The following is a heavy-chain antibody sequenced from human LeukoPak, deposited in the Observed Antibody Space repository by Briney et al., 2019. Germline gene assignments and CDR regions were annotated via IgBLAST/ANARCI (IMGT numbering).Heavy chain of an antibody. J-gene: IGHJ4*02. Sequence: ASVKVSCKASGYTFTGYYMHWVRQAPGQGLEWMGRINPNSGGTNYAQKFQGRVTMTRDTSISTAYMELSRLRSDDTAVYYCARDRCSSTSCYEEFDYWGQGALVTVSS. CDR3: ARDRCSSTSCYEEFDY. V-gene: IGHV1-2*06. CDR1: GYTFTGYY. CDR2: INPNSGGT. D-gene: IGHD2-2*01.